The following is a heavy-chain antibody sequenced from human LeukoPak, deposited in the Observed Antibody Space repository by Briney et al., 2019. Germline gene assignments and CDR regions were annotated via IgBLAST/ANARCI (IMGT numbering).Heavy chain of an antibody. Sequence: ASVKVSCKASGGTFSSCAISWVRQAPGQGLEWMGRIIPILGIANYAQKFQGRVTITADKSTSTAYMELSSLRSEDTAVYYCARTYDSSGYSQAYFDYWGQGTLVTVSS. CDR3: ARTYDSSGYSQAYFDY. V-gene: IGHV1-69*04. D-gene: IGHD3-22*01. CDR1: GGTFSSCA. CDR2: IIPILGIA. J-gene: IGHJ4*02.